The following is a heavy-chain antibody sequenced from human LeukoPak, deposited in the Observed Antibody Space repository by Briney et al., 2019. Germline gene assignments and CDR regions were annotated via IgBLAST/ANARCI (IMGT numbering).Heavy chain of an antibody. CDR1: GGSISTSSYY. CDR2: IYYSGST. V-gene: IGHV4-39*07. Sequence: PSETLSLTCIVSGGSISTSSYYWAWIRQPPGRGLEWIGSIYYSGSTYYNPSLKSRVTLSVDTSKNEFSLKLTSVDAADTAVYYCARDRPGGSSLDYWGQGILVTVSS. D-gene: IGHD6-13*01. J-gene: IGHJ4*02. CDR3: ARDRPGGSSLDY.